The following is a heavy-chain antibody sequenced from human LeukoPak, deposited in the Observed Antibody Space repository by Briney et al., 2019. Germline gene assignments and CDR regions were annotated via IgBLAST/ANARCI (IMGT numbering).Heavy chain of an antibody. D-gene: IGHD3-22*01. J-gene: IGHJ4*02. CDR1: GGTFSSDA. V-gene: IGHV1-69*04. Sequence: GASVKVSCKASGGTFSSDAISWVRQAPGQGLEWMGRIIPILGIANYAQKFQGRVTITADKSTSTAYMELSSLRSEDTAVYYCARDSSGYYSVFWGQGTLVTVSS. CDR2: IIPILGIA. CDR3: ARDSSGYYSVF.